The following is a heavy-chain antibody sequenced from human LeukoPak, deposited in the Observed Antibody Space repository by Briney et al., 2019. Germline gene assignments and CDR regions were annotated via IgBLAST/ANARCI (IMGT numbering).Heavy chain of an antibody. V-gene: IGHV1-8*01. CDR3: ARVVGWLDP. CDR2: MNPHSGNS. CDR1: GYTFTSHK. Sequence: ASVEVSCKASGYTFTSHKINWVRQATGQGLEWMGWMNPHSGNSGYAQKFQGKVTMTTNNSISTAYMELSSLRSDDTAVYYCARVVGWLDPWGQGTLVTVSS. J-gene: IGHJ5*02.